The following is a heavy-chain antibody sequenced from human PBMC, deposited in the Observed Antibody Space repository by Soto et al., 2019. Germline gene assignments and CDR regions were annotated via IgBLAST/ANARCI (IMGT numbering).Heavy chain of an antibody. Sequence: ASVKVSCKASGGTFSSYAISWVRQAPGQGLEWMGGIIPIFGTANYAQKFQGRVTITADESTSTAYMELSSLRSEDTAVYYCARAMIAAAGTLGYSSGWYLDYWGQGT. J-gene: IGHJ4*02. V-gene: IGHV1-69*13. D-gene: IGHD6-19*01. CDR3: ARAMIAAAGTLGYSSGWYLDY. CDR2: IIPIFGTA. CDR1: GGTFSSYA.